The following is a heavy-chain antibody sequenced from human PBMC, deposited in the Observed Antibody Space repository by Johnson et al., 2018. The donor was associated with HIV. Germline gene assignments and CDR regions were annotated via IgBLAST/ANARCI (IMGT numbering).Heavy chain of an antibody. CDR3: ACPPDAFDI. CDR2: ISGGST. Sequence: VQLVESGGGVVRPGGSLRLSCAASGFTVTSNEMSWVRQAPGKGLEWVSSISGGSTYYADSVKGRFTISRDNSKNTLYLQMNSLRAEDTAVYYCACPPDAFDIWGQGTMVTVSS. V-gene: IGHV3-38-3*01. CDR1: GFTVTSNE. J-gene: IGHJ3*02.